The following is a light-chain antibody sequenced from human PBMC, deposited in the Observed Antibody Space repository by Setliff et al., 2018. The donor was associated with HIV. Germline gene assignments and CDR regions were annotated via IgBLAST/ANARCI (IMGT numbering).Light chain of an antibody. CDR1: SNDVGGYNY. V-gene: IGLV2-14*03. Sequence: QSVLTQPASVSGSPGQSITISCTGASNDVGGYNYVSWYQQHPGKAPKLMIYDVTNRPSGVSNRFSGSKSGHTASLTISGLHAEDEADYYGSSYTSTTFYVFGSGTKGTVL. CDR2: DVT. J-gene: IGLJ1*01. CDR3: SSYTSTTFYV.